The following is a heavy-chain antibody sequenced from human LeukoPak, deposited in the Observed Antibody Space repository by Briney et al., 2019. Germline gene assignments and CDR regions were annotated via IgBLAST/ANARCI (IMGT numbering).Heavy chain of an antibody. CDR3: ARDVDCSGGSCYFAFDI. CDR2: INPSGGST. Sequence: ASVKVSCKASGYTFTSYYMHWERQAPGQGLEWMGIINPSGGSTSYAQKFQGRVTMTRDTSTSTVYMELSSLRSEDTAVYYCARDVDCSGGSCYFAFDIWGQGTMVTVSS. V-gene: IGHV1-46*01. D-gene: IGHD2-15*01. CDR1: GYTFTSYY. J-gene: IGHJ3*02.